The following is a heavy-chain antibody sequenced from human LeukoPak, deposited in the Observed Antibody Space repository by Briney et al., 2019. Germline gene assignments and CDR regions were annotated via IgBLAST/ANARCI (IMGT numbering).Heavy chain of an antibody. V-gene: IGHV3-NL1*01. CDR1: GFTFSNYG. Sequence: GSLRLSCAASGFTFSNYGMHWVRQAPGKGLEWVSVIHSGGSTYYADSAKGRFTISRDNSKNTLYLQMNSLRAEDTAVYYCTRDAYYYDSSGYWGVDHWGQGTLVTVSS. D-gene: IGHD3-22*01. CDR3: TRDAYYYDSSGYWGVDH. J-gene: IGHJ4*02. CDR2: IHSGGST.